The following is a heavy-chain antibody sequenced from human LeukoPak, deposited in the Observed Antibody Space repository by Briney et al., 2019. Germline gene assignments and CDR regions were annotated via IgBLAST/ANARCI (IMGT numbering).Heavy chain of an antibody. CDR3: ARVGYTSGWHRN. CDR1: GFTVSSNY. V-gene: IGHV3-66*01. D-gene: IGHD6-19*01. J-gene: IGHJ4*02. Sequence: QAGGSLRLSCAASGFTVSSNYMSWVRQAPGKGLGWVSVIYSGGSSFYADSVQGRFTISRDNSNNTLFLQMNRLRVEDTAVYYCARVGYTSGWHRNWGQGTLITVSS. CDR2: IYSGGSS.